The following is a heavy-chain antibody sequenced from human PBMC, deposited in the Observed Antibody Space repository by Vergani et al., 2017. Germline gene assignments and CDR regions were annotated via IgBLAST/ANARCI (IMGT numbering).Heavy chain of an antibody. CDR1: GVNYRRLP. CDR3: ANSQFTSSWPFDF. D-gene: IGHD2-2*01. V-gene: IGHV1-69*13. CDR2: IVPIFEKI. J-gene: IGHJ4*02. Sequence: QVHLLQSGAEVKKPGSSVKVSCKASGVNYRRLPISWVRLAPGQGLEWMGRIVPIFEKINYAPKFQGRVTITADESTNIAYMELTSLTSDDTAIYYCANSQFTSSWPFDFWGQGTLVTVSS.